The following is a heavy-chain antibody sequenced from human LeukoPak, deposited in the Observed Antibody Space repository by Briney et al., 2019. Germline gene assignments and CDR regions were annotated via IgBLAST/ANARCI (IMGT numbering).Heavy chain of an antibody. CDR3: AAKLAYGGNTGDY. V-gene: IGHV1-58*02. CDR2: IVVGSGNT. Sequence: GTSVKVSCKASGFTFTSSAMQWVRQARGQRLEWIGWIVVGSGNTNYAQKFQERVTITRDMSTSTAYMELSSLRSEDTAVYYCAAKLAYGGNTGDYWGQGTLVTVPS. CDR1: GFTFTSSA. J-gene: IGHJ4*02. D-gene: IGHD4-23*01.